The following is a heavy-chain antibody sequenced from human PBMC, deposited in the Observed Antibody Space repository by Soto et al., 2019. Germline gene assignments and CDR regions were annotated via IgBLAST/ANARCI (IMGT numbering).Heavy chain of an antibody. J-gene: IGHJ4*02. CDR2: IKQDGSEK. CDR1: GFTFSSYW. Sequence: EVQLVESGGGLVQPGGSLRLSCAASGFTFSSYWMSWVRQAPGKGLEWVANIKQDGSEKYYVDSVKGRFTISRDNAKNTLYLQMNSLRAAATDVYYCARDSDYGFDYFDSWGQGTLVTVSS. D-gene: IGHD3-16*01. CDR3: ARDSDYGFDYFDS. V-gene: IGHV3-7*01.